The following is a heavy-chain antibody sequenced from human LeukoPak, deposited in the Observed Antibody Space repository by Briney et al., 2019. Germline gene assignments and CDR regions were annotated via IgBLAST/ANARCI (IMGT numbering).Heavy chain of an antibody. J-gene: IGHJ3*02. CDR1: IDSFTNYY. Sequence: SETLSLTCAVYIDSFTNYYWGWIRQPPGKGLEWIGSMYYSGSTYYNPSLKSRVTISVDTSKNQFSLRLSSVTAADTAVYFCAKGLRYLSFNDAFDIWGQGTMVTVSS. D-gene: IGHD3-9*01. V-gene: IGHV4-39*01. CDR3: AKGLRYLSFNDAFDI. CDR2: MYYSGST.